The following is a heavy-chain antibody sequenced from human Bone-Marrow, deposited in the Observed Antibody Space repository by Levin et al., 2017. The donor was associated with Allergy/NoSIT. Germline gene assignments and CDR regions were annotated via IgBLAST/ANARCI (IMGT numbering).Heavy chain of an antibody. D-gene: IGHD5-24*01. J-gene: IGHJ6*02. Sequence: GGSLRLSCAASGFTFSSYWMTWVRQAPGKGLEWVANIKQDGSEKYYVDSVKGRFTISRDNAKNSLYLQMNSLRAEDTAVYYCARAGQLSPYYYYYGMDVWGQGTTVTVFS. CDR2: IKQDGSEK. CDR3: ARAGQLSPYYYYYGMDV. V-gene: IGHV3-7*01. CDR1: GFTFSSYW.